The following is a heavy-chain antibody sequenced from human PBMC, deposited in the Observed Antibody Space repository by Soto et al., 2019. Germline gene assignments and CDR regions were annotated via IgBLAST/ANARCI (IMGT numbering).Heavy chain of an antibody. J-gene: IGHJ6*02. CDR3: AKDPGPLGYYGMDV. CDR1: GFTVSSNY. D-gene: IGHD7-27*01. CDR2: IYSGGST. Sequence: GGSLRLSCAASGFTVSSNYMSWVRQAPGKGLEWVSVIYSGGSTYYADSVKGRFTISRDNSKNTLYLQMNGLRAEDTAVYYCAKDPGPLGYYGMDVWGQGTTVTVSS. V-gene: IGHV3-66*01.